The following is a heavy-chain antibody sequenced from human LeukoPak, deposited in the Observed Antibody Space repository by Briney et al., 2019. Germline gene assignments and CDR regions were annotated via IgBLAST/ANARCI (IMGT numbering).Heavy chain of an antibody. CDR1: GFTFSSYA. J-gene: IGHJ4*02. Sequence: PGGSLRLSCAASGFTFSSYAMSSVRQAPGKGLEWVSAISGSGGSTYYADSVKGRFTISRDNSKNTLYLQMNSLRAEDTAVYYCAKDSSGWYHYFDYWGQGTLVTVSS. CDR3: AKDSSGWYHYFDY. CDR2: ISGSGGST. V-gene: IGHV3-23*01. D-gene: IGHD6-19*01.